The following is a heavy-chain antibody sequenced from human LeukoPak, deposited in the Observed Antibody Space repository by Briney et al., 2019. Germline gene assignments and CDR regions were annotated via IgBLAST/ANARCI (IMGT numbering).Heavy chain of an antibody. D-gene: IGHD2-15*01. CDR2: IYENGGTT. CDR1: GFTFRSHA. J-gene: IGHJ6*02. Sequence: GGSLRLSCVGSGFTFRSHAMSWVRQAPEKGLEFVSGIYENGGTTYYADSVQGRFTISRDNSKNTLYLQMNSLRAEDTAVYYCARVADPTAFYYGMDVWGQGTTVTVSS. CDR3: ARVADPTAFYYGMDV. V-gene: IGHV3-23*01.